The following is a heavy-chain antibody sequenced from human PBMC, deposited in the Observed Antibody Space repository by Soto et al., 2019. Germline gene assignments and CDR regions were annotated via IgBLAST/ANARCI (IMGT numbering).Heavy chain of an antibody. CDR3: ARLQRTVTAYYYYYDMDV. CDR2: FYYTGST. CDR1: GGSISSNF. Sequence: QVQLQESGPGLVKPSETLSLTCTVSGGSISSNFWSWIRQPPRKGLEWIGNFYYTGSTNYNASLKSRVTISVDTSKNQLSLKLSSVTAADTAVYYCARLQRTVTAYYYYYDMDVWGQGTTVTVSS. J-gene: IGHJ6*02. D-gene: IGHD2-21*02. V-gene: IGHV4-59*01.